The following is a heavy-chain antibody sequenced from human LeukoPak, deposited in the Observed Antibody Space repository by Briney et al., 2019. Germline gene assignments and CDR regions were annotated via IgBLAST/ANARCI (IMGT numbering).Heavy chain of an antibody. V-gene: IGHV4-39*07. CDR2: INYSGST. Sequence: SETLSLTCTVSGGSISSSSYYWGWIRQPPGKGLEWIANINYSGSTNYNPSLKSRVTISVDTSKNQFSLKLSSVTAADTAVYYCARATYYGGDYYYYYYMDVWGKGTTVTVSS. CDR3: ARATYYGGDYYYYYYMDV. CDR1: GGSISSSSYY. D-gene: IGHD3-10*01. J-gene: IGHJ6*03.